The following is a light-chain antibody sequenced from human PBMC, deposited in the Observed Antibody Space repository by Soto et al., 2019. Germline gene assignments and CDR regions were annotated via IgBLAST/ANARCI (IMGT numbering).Light chain of an antibody. CDR2: DAS. CDR3: QQRSNWPVT. CDR1: QSVSSY. Sequence: EIVLTQSPATLSLSPGERATLSCRASQSVSSYLAWYQQKPGQAPRLLIYDASNRATGIPARFSGGGSGTAFTLTISSLEPEDFAVYYWQQRSNWPVTFGKGTRVEIK. J-gene: IGKJ1*01. V-gene: IGKV3-11*01.